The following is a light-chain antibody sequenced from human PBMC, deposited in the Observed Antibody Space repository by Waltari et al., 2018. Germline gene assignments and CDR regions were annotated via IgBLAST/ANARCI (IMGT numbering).Light chain of an antibody. Sequence: QSALTQPASVSGSPGQSITISCTGTRSYIDCYNSLSWYQQHPVKAPKLLIYDVSHRPSGVSNRFSGSKSDNTASLTISGLQAEDEADYYCSSYTRRTTYVFGTGTKVTVL. CDR3: SSYTRRTTYV. CDR2: DVS. CDR1: RSYIDCYNS. J-gene: IGLJ1*01. V-gene: IGLV2-14*03.